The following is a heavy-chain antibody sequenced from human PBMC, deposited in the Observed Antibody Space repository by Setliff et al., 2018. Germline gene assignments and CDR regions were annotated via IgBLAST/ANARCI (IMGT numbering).Heavy chain of an antibody. Sequence: NPSETLSLTCAVSGGSISSGSYYWSWIRQPAGKGLEWVGRLHTSGSTNYNPSLKSRVTISVDTSKNRFSLNLSSVTAADTAVYFCARDNTIVGATDYWGQGILVTVSS. CDR1: GGSISSGSYY. CDR2: LHTSGST. D-gene: IGHD1-26*01. V-gene: IGHV4-61*02. CDR3: ARDNTIVGATDY. J-gene: IGHJ4*02.